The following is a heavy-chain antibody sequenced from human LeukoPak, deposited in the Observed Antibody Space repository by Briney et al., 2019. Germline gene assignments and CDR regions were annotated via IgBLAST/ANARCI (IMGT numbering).Heavy chain of an antibody. J-gene: IGHJ3*02. CDR1: GYTFTSYG. CDR3: ARDKEQWLVDAFDI. D-gene: IGHD6-19*01. CDR2: ISAYNGNT. Sequence: GASVKVSCKASGYTFTSYGISWVRQAPGQGLEWMGWISAYNGNTNYAQKFQGRVTMTTDTSASTVYMELRSLRSDDAAVYYCARDKEQWLVDAFDIWGQGTMVTVSS. V-gene: IGHV1-18*01.